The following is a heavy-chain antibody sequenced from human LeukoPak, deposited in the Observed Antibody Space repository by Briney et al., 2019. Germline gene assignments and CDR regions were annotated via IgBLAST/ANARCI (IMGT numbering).Heavy chain of an antibody. D-gene: IGHD6-13*01. J-gene: IGHJ5*02. V-gene: IGHV1-69*01. CDR1: GGTSSSYA. Sequence: SVKVSCKASGGTSSSYAISWVRQAPGQGLEWMGGIIPIFGTANYAQKFQGRVTITADESTSTAYMELSSLRSEDTAVYHCARDYSSSWYSGWFDPWGQGTLVTVSS. CDR2: IIPIFGTA. CDR3: ARDYSSSWYSGWFDP.